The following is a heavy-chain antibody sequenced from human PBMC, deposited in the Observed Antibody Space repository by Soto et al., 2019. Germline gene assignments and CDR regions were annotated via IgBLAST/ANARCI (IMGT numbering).Heavy chain of an antibody. J-gene: IGHJ4*02. CDR3: ARRPWLSGYYDY. D-gene: IGHD3-22*01. CDR2: IYPADSET. Sequence: PGESLKISCKGSGYSFFSHWIGWVGQMPGKGLEWVGIIYPADSETRYSPSFQGQVTISVDKSINTAYLQWSSLKASDTAMYYCARRPWLSGYYDYWGQGTLVTVSS. V-gene: IGHV5-51*01. CDR1: GYSFFSHW.